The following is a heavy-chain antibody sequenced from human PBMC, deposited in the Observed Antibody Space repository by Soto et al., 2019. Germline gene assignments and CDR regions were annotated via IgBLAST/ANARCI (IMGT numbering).Heavy chain of an antibody. V-gene: IGHV3-23*01. J-gene: IGHJ4*02. CDR1: GFTFSSYA. CDR2: ISGSDGRT. D-gene: IGHD2-2*01. CDR3: AKGVSQYAPLALFDY. Sequence: EVQLLESGGGLERPGGSLRLSCAASGFTFSSYAMSWVRQAPGKGLEWVSTISGSDGRTYSTDSVKGRFTISRDNSRNTPYLQMNSLRVEDTAVYYCAKGVSQYAPLALFDYWGRGTLVTVSS.